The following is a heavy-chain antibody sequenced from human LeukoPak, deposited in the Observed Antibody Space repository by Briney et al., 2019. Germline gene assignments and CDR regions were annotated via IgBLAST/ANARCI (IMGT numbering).Heavy chain of an antibody. CDR2: IYYSGST. CDR3: ARERGDIRYPEQYYMDV. V-gene: IGHV4-30-4*08. J-gene: IGHJ6*03. D-gene: IGHD3-9*01. Sequence: PSQTLSLTCTVSGGSISSGDYYWRWLRQPPGTGLEWIGYIYYSGSTYYNPSLKSRVTISVDTSKNQFSLKLSSVTAADTAVYYCARERGDIRYPEQYYMDVWGKGTTVTVSS. CDR1: GGSISSGDYY.